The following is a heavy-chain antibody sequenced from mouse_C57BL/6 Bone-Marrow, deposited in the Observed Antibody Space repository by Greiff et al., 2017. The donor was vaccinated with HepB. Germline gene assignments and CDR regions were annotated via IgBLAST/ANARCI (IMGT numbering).Heavy chain of an antibody. D-gene: IGHD2-4*01. CDR2: IYPGSGST. Sequence: QVQLQQPGTELVKPGASVKLSCKASGYTFTSYWMHWVKQRPGQGLEWIGDIYPGSGSTNYNEKFKSKATLTVDTSSSTAYMQLSSLTSEDTAVYYCARAGDYKGYYFENWGEGTTLTVSS. CDR1: GYTFTSYW. CDR3: ARAGDYKGYYFEN. V-gene: IGHV1-55*01. J-gene: IGHJ2*01.